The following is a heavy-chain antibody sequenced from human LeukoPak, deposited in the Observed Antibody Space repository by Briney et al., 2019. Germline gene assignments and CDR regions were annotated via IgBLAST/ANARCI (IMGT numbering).Heavy chain of an antibody. Sequence: PGGSLRLSCAASGFTLRNYAMSGVRQAPGKGLEWVSSISSSSSYIYYADSVKGRFTISRDTDKNPLYLQMYSLRAEDTAVYYCARDPILTTGNNYYYYYMDVWGKGTTVTVSS. J-gene: IGHJ6*03. CDR3: ARDPILTTGNNYYYYYMDV. D-gene: IGHD1-1*01. CDR2: ISSSSSYI. V-gene: IGHV3-21*01. CDR1: GFTLRNYA.